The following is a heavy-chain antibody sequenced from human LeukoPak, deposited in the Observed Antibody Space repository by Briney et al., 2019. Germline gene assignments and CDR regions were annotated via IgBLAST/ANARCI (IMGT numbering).Heavy chain of an antibody. CDR3: ARDKAEGPSRLDY. CDR1: GFSFSSYW. Sequence: GGSLRLSCATAGFSFSSYWMSWVRQAPGKGLEWVANIKQDGSEHYYVDSVKGRFTISRDNAKNSLYLQMSGLRAEDTAVYYCARDKAEGPSRLDYWGQGTLVTVSS. CDR2: IKQDGSEH. D-gene: IGHD2-2*01. J-gene: IGHJ4*02. V-gene: IGHV3-7*01.